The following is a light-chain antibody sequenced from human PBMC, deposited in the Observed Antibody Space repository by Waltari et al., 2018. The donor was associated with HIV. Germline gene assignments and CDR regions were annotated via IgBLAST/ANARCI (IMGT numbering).Light chain of an antibody. Sequence: QSVLTQPPSLSGAPGQTVTISCTGTSSNIGADYHVHWYQQLPGTAPKLLFYGNPMRPSGVPDRFSGSQSVPSASLAISVLQSDDEADYYFQSYDSSVSAWVFGGGTKLTVL. V-gene: IGLV1-40*01. CDR1: SSNIGADYH. CDR3: QSYDSSVSAWV. CDR2: GNP. J-gene: IGLJ3*02.